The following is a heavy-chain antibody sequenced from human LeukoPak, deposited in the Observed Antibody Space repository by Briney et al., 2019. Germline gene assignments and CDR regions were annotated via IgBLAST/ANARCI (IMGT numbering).Heavy chain of an antibody. CDR3: ARDQATRYFDWLLSSNWFDP. CDR1: GFTFSSYG. CDR2: IWYGGSNK. V-gene: IGHV3-33*01. J-gene: IGHJ5*02. Sequence: GRSLRLSCAASGFTFSSYGMHWVRQAPGKGLEWVAVIWYGGSNKYYADSVKGRFTISRDNSKNTLYLQMNSLRAEDTAVYYCARDQATRYFDWLLSSNWFDPWGQGTLVTVSS. D-gene: IGHD3-9*01.